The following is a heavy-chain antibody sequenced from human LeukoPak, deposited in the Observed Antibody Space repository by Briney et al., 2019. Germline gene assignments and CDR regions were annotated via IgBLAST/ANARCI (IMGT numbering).Heavy chain of an antibody. D-gene: IGHD3-3*01. J-gene: IGHJ6*02. CDR2: ISGSGGRT. V-gene: IGHV3-23*01. CDR3: AKVGDYDFWSAPTGFYGMDV. CDR1: GFTFSSYA. Sequence: GGSLRLPCAASGFTFSSYAMSWVRQAPGKGLEWVSGISGSGGRTYYADSVKGRFTISRDNSKNTLYLQMNSLRAEDTAVYYCAKVGDYDFWSAPTGFYGMDVWGQGTTVTVSS.